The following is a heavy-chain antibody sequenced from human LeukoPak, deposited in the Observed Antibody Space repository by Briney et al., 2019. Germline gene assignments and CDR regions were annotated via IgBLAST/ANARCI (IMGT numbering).Heavy chain of an antibody. V-gene: IGHV1-69*04. CDR2: IVPMVGIA. J-gene: IGHJ5*02. CDR3: ARGIAVAGTGWFDP. CDR1: GGTLITHY. Sequence: SVKVSCKASGGTLITHYISWVRQAPGQGLEWMGRIVPMVGIANYAQKFQGRVTITADKSTSTAYMELSSLRSEDTAVYYCARGIAVAGTGWFDPWGQGTLVTVSS. D-gene: IGHD6-19*01.